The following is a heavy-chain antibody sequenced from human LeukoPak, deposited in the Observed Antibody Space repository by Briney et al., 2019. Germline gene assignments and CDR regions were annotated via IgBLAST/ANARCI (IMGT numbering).Heavy chain of an antibody. V-gene: IGHV4-30-2*01. CDR3: ARYCSSTSCFQSGGHYYGMDV. Sequence: PSETLSLTCAVSGGSISSGGYSWGWLRQPPGKGLEWIGYIYHSGSTYYNPSLKSRVTISVDRSKNQFSLKPSSVTAAATAVYYCARYCSSTSCFQSGGHYYGMDVWGKGTTVTVSS. CDR1: GGSISSGGYS. D-gene: IGHD2-2*01. J-gene: IGHJ6*04. CDR2: IYHSGST.